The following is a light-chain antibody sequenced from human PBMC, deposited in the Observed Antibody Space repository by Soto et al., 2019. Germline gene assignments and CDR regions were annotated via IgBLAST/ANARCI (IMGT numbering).Light chain of an antibody. CDR1: QSVSSN. Sequence: EIVMTQSKATLSVSPGERATLSCRASQSVSSNLAWYQQKPGQAPRLLIYGASTRATGIPARFSGSGSGTXFTITISSLQSEDFAVYYCQQYNNWPLFGQGTKVEIE. CDR2: GAS. CDR3: QQYNNWPL. J-gene: IGKJ1*01. V-gene: IGKV3-15*01.